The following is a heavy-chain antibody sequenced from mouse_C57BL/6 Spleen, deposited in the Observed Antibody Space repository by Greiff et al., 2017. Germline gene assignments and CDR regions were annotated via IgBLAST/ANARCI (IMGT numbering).Heavy chain of an antibody. V-gene: IGHV5-6*01. Sequence: EVQLLESGGDLVKPGGSLKLSCAASGFTFSSYCMSWVRQTPDKRLEWVATISSGGSYTYYPDSVKGRFTISRDNANNTLYLQMSSLESEDSAMYCCERNWDWYFDVWGTGTTVTVSS. CDR3: ERNWDWYFDV. J-gene: IGHJ1*03. D-gene: IGHD4-1*01. CDR2: ISSGGSYT. CDR1: GFTFSSYC.